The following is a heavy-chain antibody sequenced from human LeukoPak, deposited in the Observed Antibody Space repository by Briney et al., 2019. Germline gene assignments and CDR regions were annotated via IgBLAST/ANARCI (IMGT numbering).Heavy chain of an antibody. V-gene: IGHV4-4*07. J-gene: IGHJ5*01. Sequence: SETLSLTCTVSSGSISNYDWSWIRQPAGKGLEWIGRIYTSGSTNYNPSLKSRVTMSVDTSKNQFSLNLSSVTAADTAVYYCARRPRGVIIKTWFDSWGQGTLVTVSS. CDR2: IYTSGST. CDR1: SGSISNYD. D-gene: IGHD3-10*01. CDR3: ARRPRGVIIKTWFDS.